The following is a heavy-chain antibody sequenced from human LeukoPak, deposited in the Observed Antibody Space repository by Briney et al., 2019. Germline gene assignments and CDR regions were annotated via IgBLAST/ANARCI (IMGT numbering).Heavy chain of an antibody. CDR1: GYTFTSYA. CDR2: INAGNGNT. V-gene: IGHV1-3*01. CDR3: ARPPGGSKDYYFDY. Sequence: ASVKVSCKASGYTFTSYAMHSVRQAPGQRLEWMGWINAGNGNTKYSQKFQGRVTITRDTSASTAYMELSSLRSEDTAVYYCARPPGGSKDYYFDYWGQGTLVTVSS. D-gene: IGHD3-16*01. J-gene: IGHJ4*02.